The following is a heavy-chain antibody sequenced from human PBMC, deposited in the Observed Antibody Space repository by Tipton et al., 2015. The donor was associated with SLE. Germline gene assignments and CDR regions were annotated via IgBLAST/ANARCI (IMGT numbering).Heavy chain of an antibody. CDR3: ARGVTMVVDFDI. V-gene: IGHV4-39*06. CDR2: IYYSGST. CDR1: GGSISSSSYY. J-gene: IGHJ3*02. D-gene: IGHD4-23*01. Sequence: LRLSCTVSGGSISSSSYYWGWIRQPPGKGLEWIGSIYYSGSTYYNPSFKSRVTISVDTSKNQFPLKLSSVTAADTAVYYCARGVTMVVDFDIWGQGTMVTVSS.